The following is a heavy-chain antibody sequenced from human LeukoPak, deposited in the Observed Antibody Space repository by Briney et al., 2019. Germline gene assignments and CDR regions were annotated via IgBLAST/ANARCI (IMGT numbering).Heavy chain of an antibody. CDR2: INHSGSA. J-gene: IGHJ4*02. CDR1: GGSFSGYY. Sequence: PSETLSLTCAVSGGSFSGYYWTWIRQPPGKGLEWIGEINHSGSANYSPSLMSRVTISLDTSKNHFSLNLSSVTAADTAVYYRARGQGTVTTHWGQGTLVTVSS. V-gene: IGHV4-34*01. D-gene: IGHD4-11*01. CDR3: ARGQGTVTTH.